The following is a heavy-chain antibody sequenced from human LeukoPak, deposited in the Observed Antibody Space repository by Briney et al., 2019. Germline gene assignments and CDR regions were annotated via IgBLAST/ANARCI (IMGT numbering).Heavy chain of an antibody. CDR3: ARHLKVAYDSSGYYGFDP. CDR2: INHSGST. J-gene: IGHJ5*02. Sequence: SETLSLTCAVYGGSFSGYYWSWIRQPPGKGLEWIGEINHSGSTNYNPSLKSRVTISVDTSKNQFSLKLSSVTAADTAVYYCARHLKVAYDSSGYYGFDPWGQGTLVTVSS. V-gene: IGHV4-34*01. CDR1: GGSFSGYY. D-gene: IGHD3-22*01.